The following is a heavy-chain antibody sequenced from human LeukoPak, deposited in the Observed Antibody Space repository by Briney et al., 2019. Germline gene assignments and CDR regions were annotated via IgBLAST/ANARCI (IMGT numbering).Heavy chain of an antibody. CDR3: ARESRYCSSTSCYGGFDYYYGMDV. D-gene: IGHD2-2*01. CDR2: INPSGGST. J-gene: IGHJ6*04. CDR1: GYTLTSYY. Sequence: ASVKVSCKASGYTLTSYYMHWVRQAPGQGPEWMGIINPSGGSTSYAQKFRGRVTMTRDTSTSTVYMELSSLRSEDTAVYYCARESRYCSSTSCYGGFDYYYGMDVWGKGTTVTVSS. V-gene: IGHV1-46*01.